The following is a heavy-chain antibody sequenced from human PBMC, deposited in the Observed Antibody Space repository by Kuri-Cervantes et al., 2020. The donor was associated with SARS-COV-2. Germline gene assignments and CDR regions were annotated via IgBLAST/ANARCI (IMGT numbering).Heavy chain of an antibody. J-gene: IGHJ6*02. CDR3: ARDLMYCSSTSCYPRGMDV. D-gene: IGHD2-2*01. CDR2: INAGNGNT. Sequence: ASVKVSCQDSGYTFTRYAMHWVRQAPGQRLEWMGWINAGNGNTKYSHKLQGRVTITRDTSASTAYMELSRRRSDDTAVYYCARDLMYCSSTSCYPRGMDVWGQGTTVTVSS. V-gene: IGHV1-3*01. CDR1: GYTFTRYA.